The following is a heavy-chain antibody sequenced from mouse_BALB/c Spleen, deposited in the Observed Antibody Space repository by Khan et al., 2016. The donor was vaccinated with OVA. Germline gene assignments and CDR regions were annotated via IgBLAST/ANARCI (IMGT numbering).Heavy chain of an antibody. J-gene: IGHJ1*01. CDR3: ARESRCGYFDV. CDR2: IITYTGEP. Sequence: QIQLVQSGPELKKPGETVKLSCKASGYTFTNYRMNWMKQAPGKGLKWMGWIITYTGEPTYGDDFKGRFAFFLETSASNSYLQMNSLNNEDMATXFCARESRCGYFDVWGAGNTVTVSS. V-gene: IGHV9-1*02. D-gene: IGHD1-1*01. CDR1: GYTFTNYR.